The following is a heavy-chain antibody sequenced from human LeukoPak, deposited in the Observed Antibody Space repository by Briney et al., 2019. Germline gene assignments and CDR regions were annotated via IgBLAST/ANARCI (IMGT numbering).Heavy chain of an antibody. CDR3: AKFYYDSGSFISAPYFDY. J-gene: IGHJ4*02. CDR2: ISGSGATT. D-gene: IGHD3-10*01. CDR1: GFPFINYG. Sequence: GGSLRLSCAASGFPFINYGMTWVRQAPGKGLEWVSSISGSGATTNYADSVKGRFTISRDNSKDTLYLQMNSLRAEDTAIYYCAKFYYDSGSFISAPYFDYWGQGTLVTVSS. V-gene: IGHV3-23*01.